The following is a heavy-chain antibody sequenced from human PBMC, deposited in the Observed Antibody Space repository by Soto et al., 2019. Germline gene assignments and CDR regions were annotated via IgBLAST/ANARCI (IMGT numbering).Heavy chain of an antibody. D-gene: IGHD6-19*01. CDR2: IYYRGST. Sequence: QVQLQESGPGLVKPSETLSLTCTVSGGSISSGSYYWSWLRQPPGKGLEWIGYIYYRGSTNYNPSLKSRVTIPVDTSKNQFALKLNSVTAADTAVYYCASYSSGWYDVSYWGQGTLVTVSP. V-gene: IGHV4-61*01. CDR3: ASYSSGWYDVSY. J-gene: IGHJ4*02. CDR1: GGSISSGSYY.